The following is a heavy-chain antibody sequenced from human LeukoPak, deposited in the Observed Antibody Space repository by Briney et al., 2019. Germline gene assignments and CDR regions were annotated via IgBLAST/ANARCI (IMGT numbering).Heavy chain of an antibody. CDR2: INTDGSST. Sequence: GGSLRLSCAASGFTLSNYWMHWVRQAPGKGLVWVSRINTDGSSTRYADSVKGRFTISRDNAKNTLYLQMNSLRADDTAVYYCARVTSVPNSYYYYYGMDVWGQGTTVTVSS. D-gene: IGHD2-2*01. J-gene: IGHJ6*02. CDR1: GFTLSNYW. V-gene: IGHV3-74*01. CDR3: ARVTSVPNSYYYYYGMDV.